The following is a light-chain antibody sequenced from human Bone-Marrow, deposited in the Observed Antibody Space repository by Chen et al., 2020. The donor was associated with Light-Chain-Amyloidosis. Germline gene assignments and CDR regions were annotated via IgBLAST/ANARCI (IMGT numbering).Light chain of an antibody. CDR3: CSFTGSYTVLV. V-gene: IGLV2-11*01. J-gene: IGLJ1*01. CDR1: SSDVGGYNY. Sequence: QPALTQPRSVSGPPAQSVTISCTGSSSDVGGYNYDYWYQQHPGKAPKLMIYDSSKPPSGVPCRFARSTSDNTTSLTISVLQSDDESYYFCCSFTGSYTVLVLGAGTKVTV. CDR2: DSS.